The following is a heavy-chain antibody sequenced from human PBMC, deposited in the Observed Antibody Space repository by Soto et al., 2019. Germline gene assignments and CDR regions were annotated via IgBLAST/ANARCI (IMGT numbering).Heavy chain of an antibody. D-gene: IGHD3-3*01. J-gene: IGHJ1*01. Sequence: QVQLVESGGGVVQPGRSLRLSCAASGFTFSSYAMHWVRQAPGKGLEWVAVISYDGSNKYYADSVKGRFTISRDNSKNTLYLQMNSLRAEDTAVYYCARDREGITIFGVFQYWGQGTLVTVSS. CDR2: ISYDGSNK. CDR3: ARDREGITIFGVFQY. V-gene: IGHV3-30-3*01. CDR1: GFTFSSYA.